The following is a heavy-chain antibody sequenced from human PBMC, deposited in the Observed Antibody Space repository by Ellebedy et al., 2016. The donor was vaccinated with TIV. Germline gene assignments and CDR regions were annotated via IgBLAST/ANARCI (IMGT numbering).Heavy chain of an antibody. Sequence: GESLKISCAASGFSFRSYWMSWVRQAPGKGLEWVANIYQDGSEKYYVDSVEGRFTISRDNAKYELYLQMKSLKVEDTAVYYCARRGSYGDYAVHVNSWFDSWGQGTPVTVSP. D-gene: IGHD4-17*01. CDR2: IYQDGSEK. V-gene: IGHV3-7*01. J-gene: IGHJ5*01. CDR3: ARRGSYGDYAVHVNSWFDS. CDR1: GFSFRSYW.